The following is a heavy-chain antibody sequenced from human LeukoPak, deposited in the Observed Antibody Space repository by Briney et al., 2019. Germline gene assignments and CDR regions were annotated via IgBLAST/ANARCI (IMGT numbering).Heavy chain of an antibody. CDR3: ASDCSSASCYPYV. CDR2: ISSSSSYT. CDR1: GFTFSSYA. D-gene: IGHD2-2*01. J-gene: IGHJ6*04. Sequence: GRSLRLSCAASGFTFSSYAMHWVRQAPGKGLEWVSYISSSSSYTNYADSVKGRFTISRDNAKNSLYLQMNSLRAEDTAVYYCASDCSSASCYPYVWGKGTTVTVSS. V-gene: IGHV3-21*05.